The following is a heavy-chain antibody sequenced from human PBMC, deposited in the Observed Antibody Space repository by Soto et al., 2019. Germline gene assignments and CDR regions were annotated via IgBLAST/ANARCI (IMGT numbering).Heavy chain of an antibody. CDR2: IYFTGNT. CDR3: AGQTFTIAAASYGRSNWFDP. J-gene: IGHJ5*02. Sequence: SETLSLTCTASGGSITSSSHFWGWVHQPPGKGLEWIGTIYFTGNTYYTPSLKSRLTMSIDTSKNEFSLRLNSVTAADTAVYYCAGQTFTIAAASYGRSNWFDPWGPGTLVTVSS. V-gene: IGHV4-39*01. CDR1: GGSITSSSHF. D-gene: IGHD6-25*01.